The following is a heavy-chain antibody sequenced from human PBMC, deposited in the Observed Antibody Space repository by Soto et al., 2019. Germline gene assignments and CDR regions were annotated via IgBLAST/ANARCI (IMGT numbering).Heavy chain of an antibody. Sequence: SETLSLTCTVSGGSISSGDYYWSWIRQPPGKGLEWIGYIYNSGSTNYNPSLKSRVTISVDTSKNQFSLKLTSVTAADTAVYYCARDRCSGGTCSGNWFDPWGQGTLVTVSS. D-gene: IGHD2-15*01. V-gene: IGHV4-30-4*01. CDR3: ARDRCSGGTCSGNWFDP. CDR1: GGSISSGDYY. J-gene: IGHJ5*02. CDR2: IYNSGST.